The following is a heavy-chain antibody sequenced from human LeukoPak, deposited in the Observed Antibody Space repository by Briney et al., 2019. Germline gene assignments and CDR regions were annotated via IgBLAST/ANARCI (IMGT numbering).Heavy chain of an antibody. J-gene: IGHJ3*02. CDR1: RFTLDEYA. V-gene: IGHV3-74*01. D-gene: IGHD2-21*02. CDR3: ARPKHGDPDRDAFDI. CDR2: IKSDGSST. Sequence: PGGSLTLSCVASRFTLDEYAMSWVRQSPGKALVWVARIKSDGSSTSYADSVKGRFTLSRDNAKNTLYLQMNSLRAEDTAVYYCARPKHGDPDRDAFDIWGQGTMVTVSS.